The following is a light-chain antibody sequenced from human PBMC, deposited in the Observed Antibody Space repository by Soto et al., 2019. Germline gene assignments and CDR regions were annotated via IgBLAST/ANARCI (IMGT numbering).Light chain of an antibody. CDR3: QQSYSGWT. CDR1: QNIGIY. J-gene: IGKJ1*01. CDR2: AAS. V-gene: IGKV1-39*01. Sequence: DIQMTQSPSALSSSVGDIFTITCRASQNIGIYLHWYQQKPGKAPELLIFAASSLRSGVPSRFSGSGSGTDFTLTISSLQPEDFATYYCQQSYSGWTFGQGTKVDIK.